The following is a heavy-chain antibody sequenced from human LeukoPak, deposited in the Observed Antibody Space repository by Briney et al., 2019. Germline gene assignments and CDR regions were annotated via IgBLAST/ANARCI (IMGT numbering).Heavy chain of an antibody. J-gene: IGHJ6*03. Sequence: GGSLRLSCAAAGFTFSSYWMSWVRQAPGKGLEGVANINQDGSEKYYVDSVKGRFTISRDNAKNSLYLQMNSLRAEDTAVYYCASDGDGDGYYYYYYYMDVWGKGTTVTVSS. CDR1: GFTFSSYW. D-gene: IGHD5-24*01. CDR3: ASDGDGDGYYYYYYYMDV. CDR2: INQDGSEK. V-gene: IGHV3-7*01.